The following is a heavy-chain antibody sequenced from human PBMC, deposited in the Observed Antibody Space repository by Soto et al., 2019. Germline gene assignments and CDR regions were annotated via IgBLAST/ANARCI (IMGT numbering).Heavy chain of an antibody. Sequence: ASVKVSCKASGYTFTGYYVHWVRQAPGQGLEWMGWINPNSGDTSYPQNFQGRVTMTSDTSISAAYMEVSRLTSDDTAVYYCARETDCTNGVCNLDFWGQGTLVTVSS. J-gene: IGHJ4*02. CDR2: INPNSGDT. CDR3: ARETDCTNGVCNLDF. D-gene: IGHD2-8*01. CDR1: GYTFTGYY. V-gene: IGHV1-2*02.